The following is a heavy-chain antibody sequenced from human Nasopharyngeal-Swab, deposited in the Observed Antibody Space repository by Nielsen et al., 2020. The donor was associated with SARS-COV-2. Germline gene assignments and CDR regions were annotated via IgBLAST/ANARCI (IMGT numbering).Heavy chain of an antibody. J-gene: IGHJ3*02. Sequence: SETLSLTCTVSGGSMSGYYWTWIRQPPGKGLEWIGYIYYTGSTNYNPSLKSRVTISVDKSKNQFSLKLSSVTAADTAVYYCARPSGGAFDIWGQGTMVTVSS. CDR1: GGSMSGYY. CDR3: ARPSGGAFDI. V-gene: IGHV4-59*12. CDR2: IYYTGST.